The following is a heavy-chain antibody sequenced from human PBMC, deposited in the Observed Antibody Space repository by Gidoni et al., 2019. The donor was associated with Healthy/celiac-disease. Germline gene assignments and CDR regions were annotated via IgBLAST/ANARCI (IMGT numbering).Heavy chain of an antibody. D-gene: IGHD3-10*01. CDR3: ARDYWRFGEHGAFDI. CDR1: VFTFSSSA. J-gene: IGHJ3*02. Sequence: QVQLVESGGGVVQPGRSLRLSWAASVFTFSSSAMHWVRQAPGKGLEWVAVISYDGSNKYYADSVKGRFTISRDNSKNTLYLQMNSLRAEDTAVYYCARDYWRFGEHGAFDIWGQGTMVTVSS. CDR2: ISYDGSNK. V-gene: IGHV3-30-3*01.